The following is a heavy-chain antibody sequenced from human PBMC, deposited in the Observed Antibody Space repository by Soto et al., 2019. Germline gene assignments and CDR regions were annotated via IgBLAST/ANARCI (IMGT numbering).Heavy chain of an antibody. Sequence: SQTLSLTCVISGDIVSSNSAAWSWIRQSPSRGLEWLGRTYYRSKWYNDYAVSVKGRITINPDTSKNQFSLHLNSVTPEDTAVYYCTRGTATTGLDYWGQGTPVTVSS. V-gene: IGHV6-1*01. CDR3: TRGTATTGLDY. J-gene: IGHJ4*02. CDR1: GDIVSSNSAA. D-gene: IGHD1-7*01. CDR2: TYYRSKWYN.